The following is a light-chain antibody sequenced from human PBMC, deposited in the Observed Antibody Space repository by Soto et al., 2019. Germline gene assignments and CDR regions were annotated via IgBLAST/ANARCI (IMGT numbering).Light chain of an antibody. CDR3: QQYYSYPWT. J-gene: IGKJ1*01. CDR1: QGISSY. Sequence: AIRMTQSPSSLSASTGARVTITCRASQGISSYLAWYQQKPGKAPKLLIYAASTLQSGVPSRFSGSGSGTDFTLPITCLQSEDFATYYCQQYYSYPWTFGQGTKVDI. CDR2: AAS. V-gene: IGKV1-8*01.